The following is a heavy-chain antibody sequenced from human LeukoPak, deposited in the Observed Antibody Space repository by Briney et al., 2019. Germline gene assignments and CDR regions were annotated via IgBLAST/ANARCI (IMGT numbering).Heavy chain of an antibody. D-gene: IGHD6-19*01. CDR2: PRSKTEGETT. CDR3: ATHSNVWLLGN. Sequence: TLEGPLRLSCAASGFTFSDAWMSWVRQAPGKGLEWVGRPRSKTEGETTDYAAPVEGRFTISRDDSTNTLYLQINSLKAEDTAVYYCATHSNVWLLGNWGKGTLVTVST. V-gene: IGHV3-15*01. J-gene: IGHJ4*02. CDR1: GFTFSDAW.